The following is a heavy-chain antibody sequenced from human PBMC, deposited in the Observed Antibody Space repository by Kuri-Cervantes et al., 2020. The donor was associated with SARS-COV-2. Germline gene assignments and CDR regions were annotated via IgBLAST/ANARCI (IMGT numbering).Heavy chain of an antibody. CDR3: ARDDSVNKHGMDV. CDR2: INHSGST. J-gene: IGHJ6*02. CDR1: GFTFSSYG. D-gene: IGHD3-3*01. V-gene: IGHV4-34*01. Sequence: ESLKISCAASGFTFSSYGMHWIRQPPGKGLEWIGEINHSGSTNYNPSLKSRVTISVDTSKNQFSLKLSSVTAADTAVYYCARDDSVNKHGMDVWGQGTTVTVSS.